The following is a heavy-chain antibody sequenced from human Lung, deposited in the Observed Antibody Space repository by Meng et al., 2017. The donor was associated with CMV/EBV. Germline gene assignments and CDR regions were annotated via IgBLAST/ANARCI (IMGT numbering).Heavy chain of an antibody. V-gene: IGHV4-31*03. CDR3: ARTDLVTAKIDP. Sequence: QVQLQESGPGLVKPSQTLSLTCTVSGDSISSGAYYWGWIRQHPVKGLEWVGYIFYSGTTYHNPSLDSRLTMSVDTSKNQFSLRLSSVTAADTAIYYCARTDLVTAKIDPWGQGTLVTVSS. J-gene: IGHJ5*02. CDR1: GDSISSGAYY. CDR2: IFYSGTT. D-gene: IGHD5-18*01.